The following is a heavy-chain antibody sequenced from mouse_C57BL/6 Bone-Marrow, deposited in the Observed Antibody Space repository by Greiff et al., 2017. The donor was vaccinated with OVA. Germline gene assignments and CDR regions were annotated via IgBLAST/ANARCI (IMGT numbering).Heavy chain of an antibody. Sequence: VQLQQSGAELVRPGASVTLSCTASGFNIKDDYMHWVKQRPEQGLEWIGWIDPENGDTEYASKFQGKATITADTSSNTAYLQLSSLTSEDTAVYYCTTELGWFAYWGQGTLVTVSA. D-gene: IGHD4-1*01. CDR2: IDPENGDT. CDR1: GFNIKDDY. J-gene: IGHJ3*01. CDR3: TTELGWFAY. V-gene: IGHV14-4*01.